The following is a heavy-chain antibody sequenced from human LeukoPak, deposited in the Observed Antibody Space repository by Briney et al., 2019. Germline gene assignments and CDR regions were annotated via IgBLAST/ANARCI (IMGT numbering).Heavy chain of an antibody. CDR2: VSWDGTVT. Sequence: GGSLRLSCAASGFTFDDYNMHWVRQVPGRGLEWVSLVSWDGTVTYYRDSVEGRFTISRDNSKNFLYPQMNSLKSEDAGFYFCAKGGVTIITKKDYLEYWGPGTLVTVSS. D-gene: IGHD3-10*01. CDR1: GFTFDDYN. J-gene: IGHJ4*02. V-gene: IGHV3-43*01. CDR3: AKGGVTIITKKDYLEY.